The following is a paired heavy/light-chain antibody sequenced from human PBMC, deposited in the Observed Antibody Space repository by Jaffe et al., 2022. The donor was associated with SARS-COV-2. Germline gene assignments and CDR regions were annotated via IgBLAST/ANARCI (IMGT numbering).Heavy chain of an antibody. CDR2: IRGKRSGGTR. V-gene: IGHV3-15*01. J-gene: IGHJ4*02. Sequence: EVHLVESGGGLVKPGGSLRLSCAASGFTFSTSWMNWVRQPPGKGLEWVGLIRGKRSGGTRDYAAPVKGRFTMSRDDSKNTVYLEMNNLNTEDTAVYYCTTDADIIVGAAGVAYWGQGIVVTVSS. D-gene: IGHD1-26*01. CDR3: TTDADIIVGAAGVAY. CDR1: GFTFSTSW.
Light chain of an antibody. CDR1: QSVLGSSNNKNH. J-gene: IGKJ2*01. CDR3: HQYYSMHT. Sequence: DIVMTQSPDSLAVSLGEGATINCKSSQSVLGSSNNKNHLAWYQQKPGQPPKLLIYWASTRESGVPDRFSGSGSGTDFTLTISSLQPEDVAVYYCHQYYSMHTFGQGTKLEIK. CDR2: WAS. V-gene: IGKV4-1*01.